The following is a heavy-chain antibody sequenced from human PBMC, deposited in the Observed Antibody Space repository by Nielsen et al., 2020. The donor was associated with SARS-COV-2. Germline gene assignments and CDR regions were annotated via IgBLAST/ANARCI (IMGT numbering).Heavy chain of an antibody. CDR2: IYSGGSST. CDR1: GFTFSSYA. CDR3: ARGPITFGGVIVPFDY. V-gene: IGHV3-23*03. J-gene: IGHJ4*02. D-gene: IGHD3-16*02. Sequence: GGSLRLSCAASGFTFSSYAMSWVRQAPGKGLEWVSVIYSGGSSTYYADSVKGRFTISRDNSKNTLYLQMNSLRAEDTAVYYCARGPITFGGVIVPFDYWGQGTLVTVSS.